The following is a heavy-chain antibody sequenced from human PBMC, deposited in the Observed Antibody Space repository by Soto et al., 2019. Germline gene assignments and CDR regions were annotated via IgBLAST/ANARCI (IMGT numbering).Heavy chain of an antibody. CDR2: IHDSGNT. D-gene: IGHD4-17*01. CDR1: GGSVSIGDYL. V-gene: IGHV4-30-4*01. Sequence: SETLSLTCTVFGGSVSIGDYLWSWIRQRPGKGLEWIGYIHDSGNTYYNPSLKSRVTISLDTSKNQFSLKVTSMTAADTAVYFCARARGGESGDYASLFDRWGQGNLVTVSS. J-gene: IGHJ5*02. CDR3: ARARGGESGDYASLFDR.